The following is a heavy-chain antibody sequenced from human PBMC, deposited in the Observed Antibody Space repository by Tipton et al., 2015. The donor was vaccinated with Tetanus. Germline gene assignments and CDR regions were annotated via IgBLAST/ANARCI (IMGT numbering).Heavy chain of an antibody. CDR3: ARHTSGSYHAPFDY. V-gene: IGHV5-51*01. CDR1: GYSFNIYW. CDR2: IYPDDSDT. Sequence: QLVQSGAEVKKPGESLKISCQGSGYSFNIYWIAWVRQMPGKGLEWMGIIYPDDSDTKYSPSFQGQVTISIDKSITTAYLQWSSLKASDSAMYYCARHTSGSYHAPFDYWGQGTLVTVSS. D-gene: IGHD1-26*01. J-gene: IGHJ4*02.